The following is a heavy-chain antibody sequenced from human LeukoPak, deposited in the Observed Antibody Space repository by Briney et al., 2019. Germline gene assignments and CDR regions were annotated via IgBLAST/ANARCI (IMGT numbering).Heavy chain of an antibody. CDR2: IYYSGST. D-gene: IGHD6-13*01. J-gene: IGHJ2*01. CDR1: GGSISSYY. V-gene: IGHV4-59*01. CDR3: ARTDGSSRLGYVDL. Sequence: PSETLSLTCTVSGGSISSYYGSGIRQPPGKGLEWIGYIYYSGSTNYSPSLKSRLTISVDTSKNQFSLMLSSVTAADTAVYYCARTDGSSRLGYVDLWGRGTLVTVSS.